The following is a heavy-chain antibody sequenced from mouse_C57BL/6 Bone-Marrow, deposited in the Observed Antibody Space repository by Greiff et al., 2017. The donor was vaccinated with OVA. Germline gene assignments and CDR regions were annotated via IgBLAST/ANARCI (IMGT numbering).Heavy chain of an antibody. J-gene: IGHJ4*01. D-gene: IGHD2-1*01. CDR1: GFTFSSYA. CDR2: ISSGGDYI. V-gene: IGHV5-9-1*02. CDR3: TRGGYGKAMDY. Sequence: EVNLVESGEGLVKPGGSLKLSCAASGFTFSSYAMSWVRQTPEKRLEWVAYISSGGDYIYYADTVKGRFTISRDNARNTLYLQMSSLKSEDTAMYYCTRGGYGKAMDYWGQGTSVTVSS.